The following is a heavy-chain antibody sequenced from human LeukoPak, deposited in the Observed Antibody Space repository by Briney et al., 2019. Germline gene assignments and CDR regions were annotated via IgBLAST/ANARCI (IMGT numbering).Heavy chain of an antibody. CDR2: ISSSSSYI. Sequence: GGSLRLSCAASGFTFSSYSMNWVRQAPGKGLEWASSISSSSSYIYYADSVKGRFTISRDNAKNSLYLQMNSLRAEDTAVYYCARGFLRSYDSSGYLYYWGQGTLVTVSS. D-gene: IGHD3-22*01. J-gene: IGHJ4*02. CDR3: ARGFLRSYDSSGYLYY. V-gene: IGHV3-21*01. CDR1: GFTFSSYS.